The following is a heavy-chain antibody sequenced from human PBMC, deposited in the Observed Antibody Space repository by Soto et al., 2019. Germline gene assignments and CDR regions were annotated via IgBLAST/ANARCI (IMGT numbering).Heavy chain of an antibody. CDR1: GFSVSTRGVG. D-gene: IGHD5-12*01. Sequence: QITLKESGPTVVKPTQTLTLTCTFSGFSVSTRGVGVGWIRQPPGKAMEWLALIYWDDDKRYRPALKTRLSLTKDTSKNQVVLTMANMDPADTGTYYCAHKGDGYRGFKYWGQGTLVTVSS. J-gene: IGHJ4*02. V-gene: IGHV2-5*02. CDR2: IYWDDDK. CDR3: AHKGDGYRGFKY.